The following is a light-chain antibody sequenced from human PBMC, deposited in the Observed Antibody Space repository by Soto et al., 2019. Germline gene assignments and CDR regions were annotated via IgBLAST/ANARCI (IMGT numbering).Light chain of an antibody. Sequence: DIQMTQSPPTLSASVGDRVTITCRASQSISSWLAWYQQKAGKSPKLLISRASTLESGVPSRFSGSGSGTEFTLPISSLQPEDFATYYCHRYNSDLYTFGQGTKLEIK. CDR3: HRYNSDLYT. CDR2: RAS. J-gene: IGKJ2*01. V-gene: IGKV1-5*03. CDR1: QSISSW.